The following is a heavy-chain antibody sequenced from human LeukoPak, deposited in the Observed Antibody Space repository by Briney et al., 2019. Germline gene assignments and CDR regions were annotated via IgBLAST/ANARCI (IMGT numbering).Heavy chain of an antibody. CDR1: GYSISSGYY. V-gene: IGHV4-38-2*02. Sequence: SETLSLTCTVSGYSISSGYYWGWIRQPPGKGLEWIGSIYHSGSTYYNPSLKSRVTISVDTSQNQFSLKLSSVTAADTAVYYCARARRIAAAGPFDYWGQGTLVTVSS. D-gene: IGHD6-13*01. J-gene: IGHJ4*02. CDR2: IYHSGST. CDR3: ARARRIAAAGPFDY.